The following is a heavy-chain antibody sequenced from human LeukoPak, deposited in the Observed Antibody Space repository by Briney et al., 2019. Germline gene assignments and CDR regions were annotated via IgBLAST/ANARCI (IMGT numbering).Heavy chain of an antibody. J-gene: IGHJ4*02. V-gene: IGHV1-24*01. Sequence: ASVKVSCKVSGYTLTELSMHWVRQAPGKGLEWMGGFDPEDGETIYAQKFQGRDTMTEDTSTDTAYMELSSLRSEDTAVYYCATERYYDSSGYYYPTFDYWGQGTLVTVSS. CDR3: ATERYYDSSGYYYPTFDY. CDR1: GYTLTELS. D-gene: IGHD3-22*01. CDR2: FDPEDGET.